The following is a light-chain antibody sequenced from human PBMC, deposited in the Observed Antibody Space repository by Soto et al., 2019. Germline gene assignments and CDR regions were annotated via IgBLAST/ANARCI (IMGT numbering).Light chain of an antibody. CDR2: LNSDGSH. CDR3: QTWGTAIHDVV. J-gene: IGLJ2*01. V-gene: IGLV4-69*01. Sequence: QPVLTQSPSASASLGASVKLTCTLSSGHSSYAIAWHQQQPDKGPRYLMKLNSDGSHSKGDGIPDRFSGSSSGAERHLTISSLQSEDEADYYCQTWGTAIHDVVFGGGTKLIVL. CDR1: SGHSSYA.